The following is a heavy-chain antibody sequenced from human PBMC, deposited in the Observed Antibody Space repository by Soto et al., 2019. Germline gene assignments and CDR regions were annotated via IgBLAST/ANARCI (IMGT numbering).Heavy chain of an antibody. CDR1: GGTFSSYA. CDR3: ARDRGPSSGYYPYWFDP. J-gene: IGHJ5*02. Sequence: QVQLVQSGAEVKKPGSSVKVSCKASGGTFSSYAISWVRQAPGQGLEWMGEIIPIFGTANYAQKFQGRVTITADELTSTAYMELSSLRAEDTAVYYCARDRGPSSGYYPYWFDPWGQGTLVTVSS. D-gene: IGHD3-22*01. CDR2: IIPIFGTA. V-gene: IGHV1-69*12.